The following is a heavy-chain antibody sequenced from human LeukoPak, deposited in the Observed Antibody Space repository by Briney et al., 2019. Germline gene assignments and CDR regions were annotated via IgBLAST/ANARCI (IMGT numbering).Heavy chain of an antibody. CDR1: GFTFSSYD. Sequence: PGGSLRLSCAASGFTFSSYDMNWVRKAPGKGLEWVSYISSSGTTIYYADSVKGRFTISRDNAKNSLFLQVNSLRAEDTAVYYCARSSGTYHFDYWGQGTLVTVSS. CDR2: ISSSGTTI. CDR3: ARSSGTYHFDY. V-gene: IGHV3-48*03. D-gene: IGHD1-26*01. J-gene: IGHJ4*02.